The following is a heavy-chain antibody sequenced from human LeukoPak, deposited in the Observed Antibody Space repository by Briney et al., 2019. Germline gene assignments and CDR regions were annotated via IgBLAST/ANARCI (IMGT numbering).Heavy chain of an antibody. CDR2: ISSDGSDK. CDR1: GFTFSYYA. D-gene: IGHD2-21*02. Sequence: GGSLRLSCAASGFTFSYYAMHWVRQAPGKGLEWVAFISSDGSDKYYADSMKGRFTISRDNSKYTLYLQMTSLRGEDTAMYYCAREGTARDAFDIWGQGTMVTVSS. J-gene: IGHJ3*02. V-gene: IGHV3-30-3*01. CDR3: AREGTARDAFDI.